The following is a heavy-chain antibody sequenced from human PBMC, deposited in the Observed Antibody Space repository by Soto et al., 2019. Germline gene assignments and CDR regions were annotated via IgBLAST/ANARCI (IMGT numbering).Heavy chain of an antibody. CDR3: VRSRQMESGNDYGLDV. CDR1: GVSLNTADTW. J-gene: IGHJ6*02. D-gene: IGHD1-1*01. V-gene: IGHV4-30-4*01. Sequence: QVQLQESGSGLVKPSQSLSLTCTVSGVSLNTADTWWGWIRQSPGKGMEFIGYYHSGGSTYYDASLRSGFIISADTSNSQFSLKLSSVTVADTAVYFCVRSRQMESGNDYGLDVWGQGTTVTVSS. CDR2: YHSGGST.